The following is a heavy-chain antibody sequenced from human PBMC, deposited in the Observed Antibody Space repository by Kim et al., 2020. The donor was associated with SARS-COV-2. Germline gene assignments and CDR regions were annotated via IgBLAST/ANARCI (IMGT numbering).Heavy chain of an antibody. D-gene: IGHD5-18*01. J-gene: IGHJ5*02. CDR3: ARVEGYRNWFDP. Sequence: TYAQGFRGRFVFSVATSVNTAFLHITSLEAEDTAVYYCARVEGYRNWFDPWGQGTLVTVSS. V-gene: IGHV7-4-1*02.